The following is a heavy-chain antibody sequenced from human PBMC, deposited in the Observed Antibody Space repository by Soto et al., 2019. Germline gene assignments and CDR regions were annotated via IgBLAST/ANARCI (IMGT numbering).Heavy chain of an antibody. J-gene: IGHJ3*02. CDR2: IYPGDSDT. D-gene: IGHD3-22*01. CDR3: ARRRDYYDSSGYYLGAFDI. CDR1: EDSLTNYW. V-gene: IGHV5-51*01. Sequence: ESLKISLKGAEDSLTNYWLGWVRKVPGKGLEWMGIIYPGDSDTRYSPSFQGQVTISADKSISTAYLQWSSLKASDTAMYYCARRRDYYDSSGYYLGAFDIWGQGTMVTVSS.